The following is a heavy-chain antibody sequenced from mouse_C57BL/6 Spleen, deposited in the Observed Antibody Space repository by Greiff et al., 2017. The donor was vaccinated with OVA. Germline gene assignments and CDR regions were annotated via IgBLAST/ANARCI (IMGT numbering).Heavy chain of an antibody. CDR3: ARGDYGSI. Sequence: EVQLQQSGPELVKPGASVKISCKASGYTFTDYYMNWVKQSHGKSLEWIGDINPNNGGTSYNQKFKGKATLTVDKSSSTAYMELRSLTSEDSAVYYCARGDYGSIWGQGTLVTVSA. J-gene: IGHJ3*01. CDR1: GYTFTDYY. D-gene: IGHD1-1*01. V-gene: IGHV1-26*01. CDR2: INPNNGGT.